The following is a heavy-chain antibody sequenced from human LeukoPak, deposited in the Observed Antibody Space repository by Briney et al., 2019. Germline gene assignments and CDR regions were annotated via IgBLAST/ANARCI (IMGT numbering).Heavy chain of an antibody. CDR1: GDSISSRSYY. Sequence: PSETLSLTCTVSGDSISSRSYYWGWIRQPPGKGLEWIGGIFDSGSTYYNPSLESRVTISADTSNSQFSLKLSSVTAPDTAVYYCARQSTDGGNLIDFWGQGTLVTVSS. J-gene: IGHJ4*02. V-gene: IGHV4-39*01. CDR3: ARQSTDGGNLIDF. D-gene: IGHD4-23*01. CDR2: IFDSGST.